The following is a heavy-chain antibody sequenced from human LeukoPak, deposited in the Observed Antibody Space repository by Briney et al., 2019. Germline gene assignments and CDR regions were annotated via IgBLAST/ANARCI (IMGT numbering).Heavy chain of an antibody. V-gene: IGHV3-23*01. CDR1: GFTFSSYA. D-gene: IGHD3-22*01. CDR3: AKQTYYYDSSGYYHPDAFDI. J-gene: IGHJ3*02. CDR2: ISGNGGST. Sequence: GGSLRLSCAASGFTFSSYAMSWVRQAPGKGLEWVSAISGNGGSTYYADSVKCRFTISRDNSKNTLYLQMNSLRAEDTAVYYCAKQTYYYDSSGYYHPDAFDIWGQGTMVTVSS.